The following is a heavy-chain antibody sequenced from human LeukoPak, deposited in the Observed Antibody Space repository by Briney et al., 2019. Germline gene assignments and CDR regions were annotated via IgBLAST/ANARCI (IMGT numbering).Heavy chain of an antibody. D-gene: IGHD5-12*01. V-gene: IGHV4-61*02. CDR3: ARSSVATITFNWFDP. Sequence: SETLSLTCTVSGGSISSGSYYWSWIRQPAGKGLEWIGRIYTSGSTNYNPSLKSRVTISVDTSKNQFSLKLSSVTAADTAVYYCARSSVATITFNWFDPWGQGTLVTVSS. CDR1: GGSISSGSYY. J-gene: IGHJ5*02. CDR2: IYTSGST.